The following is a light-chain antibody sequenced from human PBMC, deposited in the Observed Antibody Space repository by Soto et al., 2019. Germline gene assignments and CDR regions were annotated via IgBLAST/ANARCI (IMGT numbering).Light chain of an antibody. Sequence: QSVLTQPASVSGSPGQSITISCTGTSSDIGAYKYVSWYQQHPGKAPKLMIYEVSNRPSGVSNRFSGSKSGHTASLTISGLQAEDEADYYCDSFTSGSTYVFGTGTKVTVL. CDR3: DSFTSGSTYV. CDR2: EVS. J-gene: IGLJ1*01. V-gene: IGLV2-14*01. CDR1: SSDIGAYKY.